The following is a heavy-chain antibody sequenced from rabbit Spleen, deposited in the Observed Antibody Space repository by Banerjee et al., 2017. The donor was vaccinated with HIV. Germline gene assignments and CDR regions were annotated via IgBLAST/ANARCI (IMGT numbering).Heavy chain of an antibody. CDR1: GVSFSFNSY. V-gene: IGHV1S40*01. Sequence: QSLEESGGDLVKPGASLTLTCTASGVSFSFNSYMCWVRQAPGKGLEWIACIGATSGISRYATWAKGRFTISKTSSTTVTLQLTSLTGADTATYFCARDSAGREDFNLWGPGTLVTVS. CDR2: IGATSGIS. J-gene: IGHJ4*01. D-gene: IGHD4-2*01. CDR3: ARDSAGREDFNL.